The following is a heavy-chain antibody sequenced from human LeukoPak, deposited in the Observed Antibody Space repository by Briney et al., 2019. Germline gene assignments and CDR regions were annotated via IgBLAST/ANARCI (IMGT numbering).Heavy chain of an antibody. D-gene: IGHD1-26*01. CDR1: GFTFSSYS. V-gene: IGHV3-21*01. CDR3: APNFGSSSHFDY. Sequence: PGGSLRLSCAASGFTFSSYSMNWVRPAPGRGLEWVSSISSSSSYIYYADSVKGRFTISRDNAKNSVYLQMNSLRAEDTAVYYCAPNFGSSSHFDYWGQGTLVTVSS. CDR2: ISSSSSYI. J-gene: IGHJ4*02.